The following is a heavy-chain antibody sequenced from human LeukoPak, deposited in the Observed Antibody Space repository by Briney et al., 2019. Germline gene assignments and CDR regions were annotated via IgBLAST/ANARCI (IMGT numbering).Heavy chain of an antibody. J-gene: IGHJ5*02. Sequence: SETLSLTCSVSGGSISSGDYYWSWIRQPPGKGLEWIGHIYYSGSTHHNPSLKSRVTISVDTSKNQFSLKLSSVTATDTAVYYCARSLLSAGLGSYGFDPWGQGTLVTVSS. CDR1: GGSISSGDYY. CDR2: IYYSGST. CDR3: ARSLLSAGLGSYGFDP. V-gene: IGHV4-30-4*01. D-gene: IGHD3-10*01.